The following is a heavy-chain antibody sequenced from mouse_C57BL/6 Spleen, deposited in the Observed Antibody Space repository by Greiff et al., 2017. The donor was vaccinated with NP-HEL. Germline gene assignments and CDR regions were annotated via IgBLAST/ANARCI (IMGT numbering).Heavy chain of an antibody. V-gene: IGHV5-17*01. D-gene: IGHD1-1*01. Sequence: EVHLVESGGGLVKPGGSLKLSCAASGFTFSDYGMHWVRQAPEKGLEWVAYISSGSSTIYYADTVKGRFTISRDNAKNTLFLQMTSLRSEDTAMYYCARDYYGEAFAYWGQGTLVTVSA. CDR1: GFTFSDYG. CDR3: ARDYYGEAFAY. CDR2: ISSGSSTI. J-gene: IGHJ3*01.